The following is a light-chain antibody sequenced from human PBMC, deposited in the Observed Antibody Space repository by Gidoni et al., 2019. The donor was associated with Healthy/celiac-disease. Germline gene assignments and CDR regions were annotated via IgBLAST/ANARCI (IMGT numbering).Light chain of an antibody. CDR1: QSVSSSY. J-gene: IGKJ1*01. CDR3: QQYGSSSWT. CDR2: GAS. Sequence: EIVLTQSPGTLSLSPGEGATLSCRASQSVSSSYLAWYQQKPGQAPRLLSYGASSRATGIPDRFSGSGSGTDFTLTISRLEPEDFAVYYCQQYGSSSWTFGQGTKVEIK. V-gene: IGKV3-20*01.